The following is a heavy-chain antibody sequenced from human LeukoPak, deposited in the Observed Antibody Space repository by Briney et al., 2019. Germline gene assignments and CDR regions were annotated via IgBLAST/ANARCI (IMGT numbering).Heavy chain of an antibody. CDR3: ASLYGSGSYSSDWFDP. J-gene: IGHJ5*02. D-gene: IGHD3-10*01. CDR1: GFTFSSYW. V-gene: IGHV3-7*01. Sequence: GGSLRLSCAASGFTFSSYWMSWVRQAPGKGLEWVANIKQDGSEKYYVDSVKGRFTISRDNAKNSLYLQMNSLRAEDTAVYYCASLYGSGSYSSDWFDPWGQGTLVTVSS. CDR2: IKQDGSEK.